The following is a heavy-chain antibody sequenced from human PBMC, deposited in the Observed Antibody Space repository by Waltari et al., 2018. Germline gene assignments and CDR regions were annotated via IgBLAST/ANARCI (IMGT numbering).Heavy chain of an antibody. V-gene: IGHV1-2*06. CDR2: INPNSGGT. CDR1: GYTFTGYY. Sequence: QVQLVQSGAEVKKPGASVKVSCTASGYTFTGYYLPWVRQAPGQGLEWMGRINPNSGGTNYAQKFQGRVTMTRDTSISTAYMELSRLRSDDTAVYYCAGVPAALEWFDPWGQGTLVTVSS. J-gene: IGHJ5*02. CDR3: AGVPAALEWFDP. D-gene: IGHD2-2*01.